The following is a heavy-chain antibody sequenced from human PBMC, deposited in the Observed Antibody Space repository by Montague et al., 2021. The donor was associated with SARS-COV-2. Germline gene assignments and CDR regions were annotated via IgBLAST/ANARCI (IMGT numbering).Heavy chain of an antibody. J-gene: IGHJ4*02. D-gene: IGHD6-13*01. CDR3: ATRGGIYY. CDR1: VFTFSSYS. V-gene: IGHV3-48*04. Sequence: SLRLSCAASVFTFSSYSMNLVRQAPGQGLEWVSYISNSCSTIYYADSLKGLFTISRDDAKNSLYLQMNSLRVEDTAVYYCATRGGIYYWGQGTLVTVSS. CDR2: ISNSCSTI.